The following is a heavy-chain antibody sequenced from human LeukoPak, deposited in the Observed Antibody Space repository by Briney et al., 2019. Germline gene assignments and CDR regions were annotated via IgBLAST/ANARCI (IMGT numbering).Heavy chain of an antibody. CDR3: ARLYYDILTGYYYYEDY. CDR1: SYTFTSYG. D-gene: IGHD3-9*01. CDR2: ISAYNGNT. Sequence: ASVKVSCKASSYTFTSYGISWVRQAPGQGLEGVGWISAYNGNTNYAQKLQGRVTMTTDTSTSTAYMELRSLRSDDTAVYYCARLYYDILTGYYYYEDYWGQGTLVTVSS. J-gene: IGHJ4*02. V-gene: IGHV1-18*01.